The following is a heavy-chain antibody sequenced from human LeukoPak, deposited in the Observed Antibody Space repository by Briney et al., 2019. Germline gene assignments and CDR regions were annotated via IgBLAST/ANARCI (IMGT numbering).Heavy chain of an antibody. CDR1: GGSISSYY. CDR2: IYYSGST. Sequence: SETLSLTCTVSGGSISSYYWGWIRQPPGKGLEWIGYIYYSGSTNYNPFLKSRVTISVDTSKNQFSLKLSSVTAADTAVYYCARWAGYYGSGSYYNWFDPWGQGTLVTVSS. D-gene: IGHD3-10*01. CDR3: ARWAGYYGSGSYYNWFDP. J-gene: IGHJ5*02. V-gene: IGHV4-59*08.